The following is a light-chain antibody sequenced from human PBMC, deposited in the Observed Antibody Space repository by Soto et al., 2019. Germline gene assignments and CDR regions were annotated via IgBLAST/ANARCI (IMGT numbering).Light chain of an antibody. CDR1: QSVSSY. Sequence: EIVLTQSPATLSLSPGERATLSCRASQSVSSYLAWYQQKPGQAPRLLIYDASNRATGIPARFSGSGSGTDFTLAISSLEPEDFAVYYCQQRGNWPPFTFGRGTKVDIK. CDR2: DAS. J-gene: IGKJ3*01. CDR3: QQRGNWPPFT. V-gene: IGKV3-11*01.